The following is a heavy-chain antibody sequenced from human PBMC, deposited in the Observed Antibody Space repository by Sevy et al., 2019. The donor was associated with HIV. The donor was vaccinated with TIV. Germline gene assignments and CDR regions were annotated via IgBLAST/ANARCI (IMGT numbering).Heavy chain of an antibody. Sequence: SETLSLTCSVSGGPISSTFSYWGWIRQPPGKGLEWIGSAHYSGSTYYNSSLKSRATISVNTSRSHFSLKLTSVTAAETAVDYCARHLQQTRTYHYYYGMDVWGQGTTVTVSS. CDR1: GGPISSTFSY. J-gene: IGHJ6*02. CDR3: ARHLQQTRTYHYYYGMDV. D-gene: IGHD6-13*01. V-gene: IGHV4-39*01. CDR2: AHYSGST.